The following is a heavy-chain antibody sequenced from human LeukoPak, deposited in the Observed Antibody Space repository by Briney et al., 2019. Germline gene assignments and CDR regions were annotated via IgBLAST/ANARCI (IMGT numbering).Heavy chain of an antibody. CDR1: GGSISSGSYY. CDR2: MYTNGST. D-gene: IGHD6-19*01. J-gene: IGHJ4*02. Sequence: KSSQTLSLTCTVSGGSISSGSYYWSWIRQPAGKGLEWIGRMYTNGSTNYNPSLESRVTISVDTSKNQFSLKLSSVTAADTAVYYCARAWFYSSGWLSPFDYWGQGTLVTVSS. V-gene: IGHV4-61*02. CDR3: ARAWFYSSGWLSPFDY.